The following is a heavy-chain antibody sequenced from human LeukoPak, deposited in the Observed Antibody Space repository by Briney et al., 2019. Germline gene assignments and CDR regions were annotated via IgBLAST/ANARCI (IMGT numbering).Heavy chain of an antibody. D-gene: IGHD2-2*01. V-gene: IGHV4-39*01. CDR3: VRPVGGGRGFFDL. CDR1: GDSISSSNYY. J-gene: IGHJ2*01. Sequence: SETLSLTCSVSGDSISSSNYYWGWIRQSPGKGLEWIGIIYYSGTTYYNPSLKSRVTISVDTSKNQFSLNLSSVTAADTAVYYCVRPVGGGRGFFDLWGRGNLVTVSS. CDR2: IYYSGTT.